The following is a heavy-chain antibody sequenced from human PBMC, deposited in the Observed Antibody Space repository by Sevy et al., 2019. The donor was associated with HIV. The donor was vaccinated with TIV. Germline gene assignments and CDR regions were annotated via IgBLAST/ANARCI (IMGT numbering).Heavy chain of an antibody. CDR2: ISYDGSNK. D-gene: IGHD3-16*02. CDR1: GFTFSSYA. J-gene: IGHJ4*02. Sequence: GGSLRLSCAASGFTFSSYAMHWVRQAPGKGLEWVAVISYDGSNKYYADSVKGRFTISRDNSKNTLYLQMNSLRAGDTAVYYCAREVGESYDYVWGSYRSSHYFDYWGQGTLVTVSS. V-gene: IGHV3-30-3*01. CDR3: AREVGESYDYVWGSYRSSHYFDY.